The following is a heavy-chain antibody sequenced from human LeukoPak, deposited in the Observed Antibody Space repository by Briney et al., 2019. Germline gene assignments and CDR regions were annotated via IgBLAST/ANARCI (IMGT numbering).Heavy chain of an antibody. D-gene: IGHD3-16*01. CDR2: ISGHTGDT. J-gene: IGHJ4*02. Sequence: ASVKVSCKTSGYDFKTSGISWVRQAPGQGLEWMGWISGHTGDTHYAKRFQGRLTLTTDTSTSVAYLELSTLRSDDTALYFCARDVGDSLAGPWFFQFWGQGTLVTLSS. V-gene: IGHV1-18*01. CDR3: ARDVGDSLAGPWFFQF. CDR1: GYDFKTSG.